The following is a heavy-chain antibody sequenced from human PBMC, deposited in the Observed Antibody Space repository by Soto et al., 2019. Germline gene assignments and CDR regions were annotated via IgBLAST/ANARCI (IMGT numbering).Heavy chain of an antibody. CDR3: AKDKQPHLGYGYYMDV. Sequence: HPGGSLRLSCAASGFTFSSYGMHWVRQAPGKGLEWVAVISYDGSNKYYADSVKGRFTISRDNSKNTLYLQMNSLRAEDTAVYYCAKDKQPHLGYGYYMDVWGKGTTVTVSS. J-gene: IGHJ6*03. V-gene: IGHV3-30*18. CDR2: ISYDGSNK. CDR1: GFTFSSYG. D-gene: IGHD3-22*01.